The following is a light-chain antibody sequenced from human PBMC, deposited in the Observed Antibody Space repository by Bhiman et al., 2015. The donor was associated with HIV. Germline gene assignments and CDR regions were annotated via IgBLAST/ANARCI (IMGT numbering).Light chain of an antibody. CDR1: SLRNFY. J-gene: IGLJ2*01. CDR3: NSRDSSGNHVV. Sequence: SSELTQDPAVSVALGQTVRIRCQGDSLRNFYASWYQQKPGQAPAVVIYGKNIRPSGIPDRISGSSSGNTASLTITGAQAEDEADYYCNSRDSSGNHVVFGGGTKLTVL. CDR2: GKN. V-gene: IGLV3-19*01.